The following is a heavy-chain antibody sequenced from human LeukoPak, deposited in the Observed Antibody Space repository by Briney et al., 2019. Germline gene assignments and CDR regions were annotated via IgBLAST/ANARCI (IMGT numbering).Heavy chain of an antibody. CDR2: IYSSGST. Sequence: SETLSLTCTVSGGSISSSYWTWIRQPAGKGLEWIGRIYSSGSTNYNPSLKGRLTMSVDTSRNQFSLKLNSVTAADTAVYYCARECFSSICPYNNMDVWGQGTTVTVSS. V-gene: IGHV4-4*07. D-gene: IGHD2-2*01. CDR1: GGSISSSY. J-gene: IGHJ6*02. CDR3: ARECFSSICPYNNMDV.